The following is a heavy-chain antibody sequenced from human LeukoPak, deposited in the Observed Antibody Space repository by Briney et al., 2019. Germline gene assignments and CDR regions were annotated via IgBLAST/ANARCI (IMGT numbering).Heavy chain of an antibody. J-gene: IGHJ6*02. CDR3: ARDVYGLDV. Sequence: ASVKVSCKASGHTFIDYFIHWVRQAPGQRLEWMGIINPSGGNTNYAQKFQDRVTMTRDTSTSTVYMELSSLRSDDTAVYYCARDVYGLDVWGQGTTVTVSS. V-gene: IGHV1-46*01. CDR1: GHTFIDYF. CDR2: INPSGGNT.